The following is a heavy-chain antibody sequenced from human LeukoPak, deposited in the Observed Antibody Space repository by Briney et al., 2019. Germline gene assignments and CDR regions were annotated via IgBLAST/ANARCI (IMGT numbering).Heavy chain of an antibody. V-gene: IGHV1-8*03. CDR3: ARGFREVVPEPIYYMDV. D-gene: IGHD3-10*01. CDR2: MNPNSGNT. Sequence: VASVKVSCKASGYTFTSYDINWVRQATGQGLEWMGWMNPNSGNTGYAQKFQGRVTITRNTSISTAYMELSSLRSEDTAVYYCARGFREVVPEPIYYMDVWGKGTTVTVSS. J-gene: IGHJ6*03. CDR1: GYTFTSYD.